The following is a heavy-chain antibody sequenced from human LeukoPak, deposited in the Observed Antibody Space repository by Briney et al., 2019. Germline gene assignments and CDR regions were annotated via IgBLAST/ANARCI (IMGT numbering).Heavy chain of an antibody. Sequence: SETLSLTCTVSGGSINDHAWCWIRQPPGRGLEWIGCVYYTGSSEYNASLKSRLTISTDTSNNQLSLKVISVTAADTAIYSCARLSRIATAGAYSYHSLDIWGQGTTVTVSS. CDR3: ARLSRIATAGAYSYHSLDI. V-gene: IGHV4-59*11. J-gene: IGHJ6*02. D-gene: IGHD6-13*01. CDR1: GGSINDHA. CDR2: VYYTGSS.